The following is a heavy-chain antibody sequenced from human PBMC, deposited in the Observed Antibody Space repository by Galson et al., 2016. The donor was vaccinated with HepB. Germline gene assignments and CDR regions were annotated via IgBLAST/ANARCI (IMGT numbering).Heavy chain of an antibody. D-gene: IGHD6-13*01. J-gene: IGHJ4*02. CDR3: ARGTGIGDY. CDR2: IYHTGST. CDR1: GGSISNNW. Sequence: SETLSLTCAVSGGSISNNWWTGVRQPPGMGLEWIGEIYHTGSTNYNPSLESRVTISVDKSKNQFSLRLTSVTAADTAVYYCARGTGIGDYWGQGILVTVSS. V-gene: IGHV4-4*02.